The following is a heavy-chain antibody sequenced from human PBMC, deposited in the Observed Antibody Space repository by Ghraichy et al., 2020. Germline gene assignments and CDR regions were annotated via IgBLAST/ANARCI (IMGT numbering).Heavy chain of an antibody. V-gene: IGHV3-23*01. D-gene: IGHD5-24*01. J-gene: IGHJ4*02. Sequence: GESLRLSCAASGFTFSSYAMSWVRQAQGKGLEWVSTISGSGGSTYYADSVKGRFTISRDNSKNTLYLQMNSLRAEDTALYYCAEDGTRDGQTYWGQGTLVTVSS. CDR1: GFTFSSYA. CDR2: ISGSGGST. CDR3: AEDGTRDGQTY.